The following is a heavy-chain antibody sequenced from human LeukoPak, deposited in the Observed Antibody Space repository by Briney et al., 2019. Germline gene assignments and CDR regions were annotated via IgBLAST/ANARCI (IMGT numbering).Heavy chain of an antibody. CDR1: GYSFTSYW. V-gene: IGHV5-51*01. CDR2: IYPGDSDT. J-gene: IGHJ4*02. Sequence: GESLKISCKGSGYSFTSYWIGWVRQMPGKGLEWMGIIYPGDSDTRYSPSFQGQVTISADKSIGTAYLQWSSLKASDTAMYYCARVSVYYHDSSGYPGPLDYWGQGTLVTVSS. D-gene: IGHD3-22*01. CDR3: ARVSVYYHDSSGYPGPLDY.